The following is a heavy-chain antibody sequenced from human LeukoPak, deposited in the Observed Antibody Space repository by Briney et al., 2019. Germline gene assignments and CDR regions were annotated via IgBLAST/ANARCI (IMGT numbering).Heavy chain of an antibody. D-gene: IGHD3-3*01. V-gene: IGHV1-18*01. CDR1: GYTFTSYG. Sequence: GASVKVSCKASGYTFTSYGISWVRQAPGQGLDWMGWISAYNGNTNYAQKLQGRVTMTTDTSTSTAYMELRSLRSDDTAVYYCARDSRDFWSGYHNDYWGQGTLVTVSS. CDR2: ISAYNGNT. J-gene: IGHJ4*02. CDR3: ARDSRDFWSGYHNDY.